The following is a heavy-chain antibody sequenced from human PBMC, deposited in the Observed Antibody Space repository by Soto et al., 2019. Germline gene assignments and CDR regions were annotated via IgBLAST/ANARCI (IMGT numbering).Heavy chain of an antibody. D-gene: IGHD6-13*01. CDR3: ARDHSSSWYPEDPWFDP. Sequence: SQTLSLTCAISGDSVSSNSAAWNWIRQSPSRGLEWLGRTYYRSKWYNDYAVSVKSRITINPDTSKNQFSLQLNSVTPEDTAVYYCARDHSSSWYPEDPWFDPWGQGTLVTVSS. V-gene: IGHV6-1*01. CDR1: GDSVSSNSAA. CDR2: TYYRSKWYN. J-gene: IGHJ5*02.